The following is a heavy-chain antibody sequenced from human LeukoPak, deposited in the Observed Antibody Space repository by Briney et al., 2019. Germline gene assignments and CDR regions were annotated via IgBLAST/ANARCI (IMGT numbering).Heavy chain of an antibody. J-gene: IGHJ5*02. D-gene: IGHD2-2*01. CDR1: GYTFTSYG. CDR2: ISAYNGNT. CDR3: ARNYCSSTSCYPWFDP. Sequence: ASVKVSCKASGYTFTSYGISWVRQDPGQGLEWMGWISAYNGNTNYAQKLQGRVTMTTDTSTSTAYMELRSLRSDDTAVYYCARNYCSSTSCYPWFDPWGQGTLVTVSS. V-gene: IGHV1-18*04.